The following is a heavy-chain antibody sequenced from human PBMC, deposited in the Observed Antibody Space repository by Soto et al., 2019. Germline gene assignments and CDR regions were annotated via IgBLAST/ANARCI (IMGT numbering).Heavy chain of an antibody. V-gene: IGHV1-8*01. J-gene: IGHJ3*02. CDR1: GYTFTSYD. CDR3: ARKYCSGGSCYADDAFDI. Sequence: QVQLVQSGAEVKKPGASVKVSCKAFGYTFTSYDINWVRQATGQGLEWMGWMNPNSGNTGYAQKFQGRVTMTRNTSISTAYMELSSLRSEDTAVYYCARKYCSGGSCYADDAFDIWGQGTMVTVSS. CDR2: MNPNSGNT. D-gene: IGHD2-15*01.